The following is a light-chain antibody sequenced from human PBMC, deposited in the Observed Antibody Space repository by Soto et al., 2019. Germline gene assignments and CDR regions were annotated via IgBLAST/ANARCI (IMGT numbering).Light chain of an antibody. CDR2: GAS. Sequence: EIVLTQSPGTLSLSPGERATLSCRASQSVGGNYVAWYQQKPGQAPRLLIYGASSRATGIPVRFSGSGSGTDFTLTINRLEPEDFAVFYCQQYGSSPGTFGQGTKVDIK. CDR3: QQYGSSPGT. V-gene: IGKV3-20*01. J-gene: IGKJ1*01. CDR1: QSVGGNY.